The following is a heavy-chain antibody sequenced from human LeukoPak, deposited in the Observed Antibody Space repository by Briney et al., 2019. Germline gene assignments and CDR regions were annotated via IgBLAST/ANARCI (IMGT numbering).Heavy chain of an antibody. Sequence: PGGSLRLSCAASAFTFSSYNMGWVRQAPGKGLEWLSYISGTSTTIYYADSVRGRFTVSRDNAKNTLYVQMNSLRDEDTALYYCAKDQRWESPHYLDSWGQGTLVTVSS. J-gene: IGHJ4*02. CDR2: ISGTSTTI. CDR3: AKDQRWESPHYLDS. D-gene: IGHD1-26*01. V-gene: IGHV3-48*02. CDR1: AFTFSSYN.